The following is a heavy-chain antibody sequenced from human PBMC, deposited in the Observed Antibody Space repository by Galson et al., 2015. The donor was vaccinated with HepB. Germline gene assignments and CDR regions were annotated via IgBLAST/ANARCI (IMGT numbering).Heavy chain of an antibody. J-gene: IGHJ6*02. V-gene: IGHV4-59*01. CDR2: IYYSGST. D-gene: IGHD3-16*02. Sequence: SETLSLTCTVSGGSISSYYWSWIRQPPGKGLEWIGYIYYSGSTNYNPSLKSRVTISVDTSKNQFSLKLSSVTAADTAVYYCARGPIRGDYVWGSYRYYYGMDVWGQGTTVTVSS. CDR1: GGSISSYY. CDR3: ARGPIRGDYVWGSYRYYYGMDV.